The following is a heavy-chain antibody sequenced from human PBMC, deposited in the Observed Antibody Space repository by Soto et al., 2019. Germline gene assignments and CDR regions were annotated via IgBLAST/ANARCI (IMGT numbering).Heavy chain of an antibody. CDR2: ISAYNGNT. CDR3: ARAPTYYDILTGLYGMDV. CDR1: GYTFTSYG. D-gene: IGHD3-9*01. J-gene: IGHJ6*02. Sequence: SVKVVCKASGYTFTSYGISWVRQAPGQGLVWVGWISAYNGNTNYAQKLQGRVTMTTDTSTSTAYMELRSLRSDDTAVYYCARAPTYYDILTGLYGMDVWRQGTTVTVSS. V-gene: IGHV1-18*04.